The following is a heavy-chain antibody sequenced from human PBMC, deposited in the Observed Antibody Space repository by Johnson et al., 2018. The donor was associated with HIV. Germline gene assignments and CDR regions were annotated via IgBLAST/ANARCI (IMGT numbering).Heavy chain of an antibody. D-gene: IGHD3-9*01. Sequence: QVQLVESGGGLVNPGGSLRLSCAASGFSFSDYYMSWIRQAPGKGLEWVSYISGGSTYYADSRKGRFTISRDNSKNTLYLQMNSLRVEDTAVYYCARDYDIPRDDAFDIWGQGTKVTVSS. CDR1: GFSFSDYY. CDR2: ISGGST. V-gene: IGHV3-11*06. CDR3: ARDYDIPRDDAFDI. J-gene: IGHJ3*02.